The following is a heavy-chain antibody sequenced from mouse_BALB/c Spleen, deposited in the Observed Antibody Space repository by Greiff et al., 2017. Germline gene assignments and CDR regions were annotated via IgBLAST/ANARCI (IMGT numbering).Heavy chain of an antibody. Sequence: EVKLMESGGDLVKPGGSLKLSCAASGFPFSSYGMSWVRQTPDKRLEWVATISSGGSYTYSPDSVKGRFTISRDNAKNTLYLQMSSLKSEDTAMYYCASYYYRYDLYAMDYWGQGTSVTVSS. V-gene: IGHV5-6*01. CDR1: GFPFSSYG. J-gene: IGHJ4*01. CDR3: ASYYYRYDLYAMDY. D-gene: IGHD2-14*01. CDR2: ISSGGSYT.